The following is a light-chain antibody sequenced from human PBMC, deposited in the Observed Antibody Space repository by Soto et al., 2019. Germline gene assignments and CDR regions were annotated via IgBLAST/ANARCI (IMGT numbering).Light chain of an antibody. J-gene: IGKJ1*01. CDR3: QQYGSSRT. CDR2: GAS. Sequence: FAHAPGALSLSPVESATLSCRALQSASSSYLAWYQQKPGEATRLLIYGASSRATGIPDRFSGRGSGTDFTLTISRLEPEDFAVYYCQQYGSSRTFGQGTKVDIK. V-gene: IGKV3-20*01. CDR1: QSASSSY.